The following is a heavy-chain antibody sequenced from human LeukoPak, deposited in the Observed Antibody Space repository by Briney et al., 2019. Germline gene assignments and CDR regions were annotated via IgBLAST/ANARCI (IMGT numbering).Heavy chain of an antibody. CDR1: GGSISSYY. J-gene: IGHJ6*02. CDR2: IYYSGST. Sequence: PSETLSLTCTVSGGSISSYYWSWIRQPPGKGLEWIGYIYYSGSTNYNPSLKSRVTISVDTSQNQFSLKLSSVTAADTAVYYCARASLGGYYYGMDVWGQGTTVTVSS. CDR3: ARASLGGYYYGMDV. V-gene: IGHV4-59*01. D-gene: IGHD4-23*01.